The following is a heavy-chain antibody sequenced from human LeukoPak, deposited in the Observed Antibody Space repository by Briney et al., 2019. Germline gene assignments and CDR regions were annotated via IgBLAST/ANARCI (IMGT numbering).Heavy chain of an antibody. CDR2: IKQDGSEK. V-gene: IGHV3-7*01. J-gene: IGHJ6*02. Sequence: PGGSLRLSCEASGFSFSSYAMGWVRHAPGKGLEWVANIKQDGSEKYYVDSVKGRFTISRDNAKNSLYLQMNSLRAEDTAVYYCARTDSSSWSRGDYYYGMDVWGQGTTVTVSS. CDR1: GFSFSSYA. D-gene: IGHD6-13*01. CDR3: ARTDSSSWSRGDYYYGMDV.